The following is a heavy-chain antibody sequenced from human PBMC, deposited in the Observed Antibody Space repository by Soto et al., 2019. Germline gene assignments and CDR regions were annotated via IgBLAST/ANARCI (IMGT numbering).Heavy chain of an antibody. J-gene: IGHJ4*01. CDR2: VYHTGAT. V-gene: IGHV4-59*01. CDR1: GACISSSY. Sequence: XASLSRACTVCGACISSSYWSWIRQSPERGLEWIAYVYHTGATNYNPSLKSRVTISLDTSKGQFSLNLTSLTTADTAVYFCARGGNRYSNVASGVGGFDSSGHGSLVTVSS. D-gene: IGHD5-12*01. CDR3: ARGGNRYSNVASGVGGFDS.